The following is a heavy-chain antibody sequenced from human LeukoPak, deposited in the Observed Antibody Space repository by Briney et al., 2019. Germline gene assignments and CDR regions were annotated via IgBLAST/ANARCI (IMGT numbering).Heavy chain of an antibody. CDR2: INPNSGGT. J-gene: IGHJ5*02. CDR1: GYTFTGYY. Sequence: GASVKVSCKASGYTFTGYYMHWVRQAPGQGLEWMGWINPNSGGTNYAQKFQGRVTMTRDTSISTVYMELSRLRSDDTAVYYCARDLPGPRYFDWFNPSPWGQGTLVTVSS. V-gene: IGHV1-2*02. CDR3: ARDLPGPRYFDWFNPSP. D-gene: IGHD3-9*01.